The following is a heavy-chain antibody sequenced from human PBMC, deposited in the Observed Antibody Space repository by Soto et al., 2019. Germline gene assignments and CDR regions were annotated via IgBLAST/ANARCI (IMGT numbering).Heavy chain of an antibody. Sequence: PSETLSLTCTVSGGSISSSSYYWGWIRQPPGKGLEWIGCTYYSRSTYYNSSLKSRVTISVDTSKNQFSLKLSSVTAADTAVYYCARIISSWYVGYYYGMDVWGQGTTVTASS. CDR2: TYYSRST. J-gene: IGHJ6*02. CDR1: GGSISSSSYY. CDR3: ARIISSWYVGYYYGMDV. V-gene: IGHV4-39*01. D-gene: IGHD6-13*01.